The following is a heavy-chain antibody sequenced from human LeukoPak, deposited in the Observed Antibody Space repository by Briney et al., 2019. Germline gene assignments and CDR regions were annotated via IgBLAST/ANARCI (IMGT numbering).Heavy chain of an antibody. V-gene: IGHV4-34*01. J-gene: IGHJ4*02. CDR1: GGSFSGYY. Sequence: PSETLSLTCAVYGGSFSGYYWSWIRQPPGKGLEWIGEINHSGSTNYNPSLKSRVTISVDTSKNQFSLKLSSVTAADTAVYYCAREGSVAGLTYFDYWGQGTLVTVSS. CDR3: AREGSVAGLTYFDY. D-gene: IGHD6-19*01. CDR2: INHSGST.